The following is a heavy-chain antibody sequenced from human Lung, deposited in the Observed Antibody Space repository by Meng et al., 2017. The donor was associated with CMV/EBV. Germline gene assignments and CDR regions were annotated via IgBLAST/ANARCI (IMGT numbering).Heavy chain of an antibody. D-gene: IGHD3/OR15-3a*01. CDR2: IRHDGTNK. CDR3: AKDLLLFGGPNAYFDY. V-gene: IGHV3-30*02. Sequence: GGSXRLXXAASGFRFEDHGMHWVRQTPGKGLEWVAFIRHDGTNKFYGDSVKGRLTISRDNSKNTVYLQMNSLRPEETAVYYCAKDLLLFGGPNAYFDYWGQGTXVTVSS. J-gene: IGHJ4*02. CDR1: GFRFEDHG.